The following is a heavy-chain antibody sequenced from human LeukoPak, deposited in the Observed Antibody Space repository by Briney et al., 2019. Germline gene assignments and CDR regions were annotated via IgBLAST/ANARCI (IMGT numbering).Heavy chain of an antibody. D-gene: IGHD4-23*01. CDR2: INHRGST. V-gene: IGHV4-34*01. Sequence: SETLSLTCAVYGGSFSVYYWSWIRQPPGKGLEWIGEINHRGSTNYNPSLKSRATISVDTSKNQFILKVNSVTAADTAVYYCARTTVVTSSALDIWGQGTLVTVSP. CDR3: ARTTVVTSSALDI. J-gene: IGHJ3*02. CDR1: GGSFSVYY.